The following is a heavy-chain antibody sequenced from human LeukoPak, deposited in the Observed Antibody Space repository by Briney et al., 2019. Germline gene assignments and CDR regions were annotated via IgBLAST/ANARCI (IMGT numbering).Heavy chain of an antibody. CDR3: AGHHPRNTVDF. J-gene: IGHJ4*02. CDR1: GGSISSYY. D-gene: IGHD2-8*02. CDR2: IDDSGST. Sequence: SETLSLTCTVSGGSISSYYWSWIRQPPGKRLEWIGYIDDSGSTNYNPSLKSRVTISEDTSKNQFSLKVSSVTAADTAVYYCAGHHPRNTVDFWGQGTLVTVSS. V-gene: IGHV4-59*08.